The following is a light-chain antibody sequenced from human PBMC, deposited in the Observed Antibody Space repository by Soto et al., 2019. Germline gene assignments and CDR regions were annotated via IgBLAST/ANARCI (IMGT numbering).Light chain of an antibody. V-gene: IGKV3-11*01. CDR3: PHLRNCPSLT. CDR1: QSVSGY. Sequence: PGERATLSCRASQSVSGYLGWYQQKPGQAPRLLIYDASNRAYGVPARFRGSWSGTNFTLTIASLAPEDFPVYYCPHLRNCPSLTFFVGT. J-gene: IGKJ4*01. CDR2: DAS.